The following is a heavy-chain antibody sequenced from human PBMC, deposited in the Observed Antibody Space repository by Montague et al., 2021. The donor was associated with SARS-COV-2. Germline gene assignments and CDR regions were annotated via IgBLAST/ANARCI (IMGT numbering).Heavy chain of an antibody. CDR3: AGGYGSGSYSS. J-gene: IGHJ4*02. Sequence: SETLSLTCASTNGPTISYFSPSTRQTAGKRAACICLVNTCVTTTYNLSLKSRVNMTVDTSRKQFSLKLTSVTAADTAVYYCAGGYGSGSYSSWGQGTLVTVSS. V-gene: IGHV4-4*07. D-gene: IGHD3-10*01. CDR1: NGPTISYF. CDR2: VNTCVTT.